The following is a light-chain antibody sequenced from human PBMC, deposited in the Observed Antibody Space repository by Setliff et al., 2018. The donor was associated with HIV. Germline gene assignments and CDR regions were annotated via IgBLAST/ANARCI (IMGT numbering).Light chain of an antibody. J-gene: IGLJ1*01. CDR1: SSDIGGYNS. CDR3: CSYADSNTFV. Sequence: SVLAQPASVSGSPGQSITIPCTGTSSDIGGYNSVSWYQQHPDKAPKLMIYDVTKRPSGVSNRFSGSKSGNTASLTISGLQAEDEAGYYCCSYADSNTFVFGTGTKVTVL. V-gene: IGLV2-23*02. CDR2: DVT.